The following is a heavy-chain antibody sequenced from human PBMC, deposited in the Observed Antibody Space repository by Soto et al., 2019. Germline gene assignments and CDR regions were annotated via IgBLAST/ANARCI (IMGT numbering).Heavy chain of an antibody. V-gene: IGHV4-59*11. J-gene: IGHJ6*02. CDR1: GGSISSHY. Sequence: KTSETLSLTCTVCGGSISSHYCSWVRQAPWKGLEWIGHIYYRGSTSYNPSLRSRSTISVDTSNNQFSLKLNSVTTADTAVYYCARDGREESGMDVWGQGTKVTLSS. CDR3: ARDGREESGMDV. CDR2: IYYRGST.